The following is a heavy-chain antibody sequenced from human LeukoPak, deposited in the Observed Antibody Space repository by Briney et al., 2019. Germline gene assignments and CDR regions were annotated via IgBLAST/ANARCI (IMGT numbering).Heavy chain of an antibody. J-gene: IGHJ6*03. CDR3: ARHVSRIYCSGGSCSFDMDV. D-gene: IGHD2-15*01. CDR2: IYPGDSDT. CDR1: GYSFTSYW. Sequence: GESLKISCKGSGYSFTSYWIGWVRQMPGKGLEWMGIIYPGDSDTRYSPSFQGQVTISADKSISTAYLQWSSLKASDTAMYYCARHVSRIYCSGGSCSFDMDVWGKGTTVTVSS. V-gene: IGHV5-51*01.